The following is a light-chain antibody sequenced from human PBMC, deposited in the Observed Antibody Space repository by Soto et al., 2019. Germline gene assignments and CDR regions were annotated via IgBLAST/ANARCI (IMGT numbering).Light chain of an antibody. V-gene: IGKV1-5*01. CDR2: DAS. CDR1: QSISSW. CDR3: QQYNSYSPYT. Sequence: DIQMTQSPSTLSASVGDRVTITCRASQSISSWLAWYQQKPGKAPKLLIYDASSLESGVPSRLCGSGSGAEFSLTISSLQPHDFATDYCQQYNSYSPYTFGQGTKLEIK. J-gene: IGKJ2*01.